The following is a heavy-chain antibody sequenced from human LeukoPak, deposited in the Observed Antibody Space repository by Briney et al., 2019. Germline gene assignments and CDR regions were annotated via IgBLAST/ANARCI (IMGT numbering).Heavy chain of an antibody. CDR3: AKDKGLNYYDSSGYSS. D-gene: IGHD3-22*01. J-gene: IGHJ4*02. Sequence: GGSLRLSCAASGFTFSSYSMNWVRQAPGKGLEWVSGISWNSGSVGYVDSVKGRFTISRDNAKNSLYLQMNSLRPEDTALYYCAKDKGLNYYDSSGYSSWGQGTLVTVSS. CDR2: ISWNSGSV. CDR1: GFTFSSYS. V-gene: IGHV3-9*01.